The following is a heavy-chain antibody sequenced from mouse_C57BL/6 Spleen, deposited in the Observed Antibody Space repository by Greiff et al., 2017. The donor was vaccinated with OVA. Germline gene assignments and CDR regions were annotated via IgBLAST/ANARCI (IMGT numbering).Heavy chain of an antibody. D-gene: IGHD4-1*01. CDR3: ARSGTHAMDY. J-gene: IGHJ4*01. CDR2: INPGSGGT. CDR1: GYAFTNYL. V-gene: IGHV1-54*01. Sequence: VMLVESGAELVRPGTSVKVSCKASGYAFTNYLIEWVKQRPGQGLEWIGVINPGSGGTNYNEKFKGKATLTADKSSSTAYMQLSSLTSEDSAVYFCARSGTHAMDYWGQGTSVTVSS.